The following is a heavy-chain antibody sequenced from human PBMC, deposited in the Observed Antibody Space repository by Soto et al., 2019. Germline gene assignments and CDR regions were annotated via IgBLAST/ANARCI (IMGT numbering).Heavy chain of an antibody. Sequence: EVQLVESGGGLVQPGGSLRLSGAASGFTVSTQYMSWVRQASGKGLEWVSVIYSGGSTFYADSVRGRFTISRDNSKITVNLQMNSLTAEDTAVYYCARDPWAADYWGQGTLVTVSS. CDR1: GFTVSTQY. CDR2: IYSGGST. CDR3: ARDPWAADY. J-gene: IGHJ4*02. V-gene: IGHV3-66*01. D-gene: IGHD3-16*01.